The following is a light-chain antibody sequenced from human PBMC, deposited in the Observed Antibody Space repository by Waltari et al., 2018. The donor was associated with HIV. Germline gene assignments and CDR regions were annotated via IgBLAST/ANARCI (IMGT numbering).Light chain of an antibody. CDR1: SSDIGAYNY. Sequence: QSALTQPASVSGSPGQSVTISCSGTSSDIGAYNYVSWYQQHPGKVPKLIIFEFHRRPSGVSDRFSASKSGDTASLTISRLQPEDEADYYCDSYTTRGTHVFGTGTRATVL. CDR2: EFH. V-gene: IGLV2-14*01. CDR3: DSYTTRGTHV. J-gene: IGLJ1*01.